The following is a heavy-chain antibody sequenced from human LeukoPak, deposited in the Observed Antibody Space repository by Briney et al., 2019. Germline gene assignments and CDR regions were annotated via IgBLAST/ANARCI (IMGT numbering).Heavy chain of an antibody. J-gene: IGHJ4*02. CDR1: GGSISSYY. CDR2: IYPSGST. D-gene: IGHD2-8*02. V-gene: IGHV4-4*07. CDR3: ARGCFVSSGTGFDY. Sequence: SETLSLTCIVSGGSISSYYWSWIRQPAGKGLEWIGRIYPSGSTNYNPSLKSPVSMSVDTSKNQFSLKLSSVTAADTAVYYCARGCFVSSGTGFDYWGQGTLVTVSS.